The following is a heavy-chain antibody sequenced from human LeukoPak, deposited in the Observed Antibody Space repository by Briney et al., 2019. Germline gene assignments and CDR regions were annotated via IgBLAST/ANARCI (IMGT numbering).Heavy chain of an antibody. CDR2: IYSGGST. CDR3: ARSSSWGLLDY. CDR1: GFTVGSNY. J-gene: IGHJ4*02. Sequence: GGSLRLSCAASGFTVGSNYMSWVRQAPGKGLEWVSVIYSGGSTYYADSVKGRFTISRDNSKNTLYLQMNSLRAEDTAVYYCARSSSWGLLDYWGQGTLVTVSS. D-gene: IGHD6-13*01. V-gene: IGHV3-53*01.